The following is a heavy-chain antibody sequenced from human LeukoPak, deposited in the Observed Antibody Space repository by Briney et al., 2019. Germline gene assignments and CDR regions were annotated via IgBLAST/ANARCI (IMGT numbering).Heavy chain of an antibody. CDR1: GYTFTSYG. CDR3: ARQRHYYGSGSLCDY. J-gene: IGHJ4*02. V-gene: IGHV1-18*04. Sequence: APVKVSCKASGYTFTSYGISWVRQAPGQGLEWMGWISAYNGNTNYAQKLQGRVTMTTDTSTSTAYMELRSLRSDDTAVYYCARQRHYYGSGSLCDYWGQGTLVTVSS. CDR2: ISAYNGNT. D-gene: IGHD3-10*01.